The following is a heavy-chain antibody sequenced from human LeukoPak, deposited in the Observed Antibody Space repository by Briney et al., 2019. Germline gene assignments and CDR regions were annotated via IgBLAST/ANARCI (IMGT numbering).Heavy chain of an antibody. CDR3: VRDRSGSYPYYFDF. J-gene: IGHJ4*02. D-gene: IGHD1-26*01. CDR2: ISSRSAYI. Sequence: PGGSLRLSCTASGFTFSDYSMNWVRQAPGQGLDWVSSISSRSAYISYADSVKGRFTISRDNAKNSLYLEMDSLRAEDTAVYFCVRDRSGSYPYYFDFWGQGTLVTASS. CDR1: GFTFSDYS. V-gene: IGHV3-21*01.